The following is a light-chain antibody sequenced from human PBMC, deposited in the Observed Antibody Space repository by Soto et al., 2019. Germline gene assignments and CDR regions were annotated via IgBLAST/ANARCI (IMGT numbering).Light chain of an antibody. J-gene: IGLJ3*02. V-gene: IGLV2-14*01. CDR2: EVS. Sequence: QSALTQPASVSGSPGQSITISCTGTSSDVGSYNYVSWYQQHPGKAPKLMIYEVSNRPSGVSSRFSGSKADNAASLTISGLQAEDEADYYCSSYTSSSTLVFGGGTKLTVL. CDR1: SSDVGSYNY. CDR3: SSYTSSSTLV.